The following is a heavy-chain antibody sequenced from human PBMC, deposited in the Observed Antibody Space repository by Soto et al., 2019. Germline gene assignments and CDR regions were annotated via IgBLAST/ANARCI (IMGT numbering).Heavy chain of an antibody. CDR2: ISAYNGNT. Sequence: QVQLVQSGAEVKKPGASVKVSCKASGYTFTSYGISWVRQAPGQGLEWMGWISAYNGNTNYAQKLQGRVTMTTVTSTSTAYLELRSLRSDDTAVYYCARWAHDYGDYGGYFDYWGQGTLVTVSS. D-gene: IGHD4-17*01. CDR1: GYTFTSYG. CDR3: ARWAHDYGDYGGYFDY. V-gene: IGHV1-18*01. J-gene: IGHJ4*02.